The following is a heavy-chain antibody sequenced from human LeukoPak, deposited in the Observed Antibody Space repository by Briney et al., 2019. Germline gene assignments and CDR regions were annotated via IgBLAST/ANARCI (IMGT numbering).Heavy chain of an antibody. J-gene: IGHJ4*02. CDR1: GGSISSGDYY. CDR3: ARHRTTGTTFDY. Sequence: SETLSLTCTVSGGSISSGDYYWSWIRQPPGKGLEWIGYIYYSGSTYYNPSLKSRVTISVDTSKNQFSLKLSSVTAADTAVYYCARHRTTGTTFDYWGQGTLVTVSS. CDR2: IYYSGST. V-gene: IGHV4-30-4*02. D-gene: IGHD1-1*01.